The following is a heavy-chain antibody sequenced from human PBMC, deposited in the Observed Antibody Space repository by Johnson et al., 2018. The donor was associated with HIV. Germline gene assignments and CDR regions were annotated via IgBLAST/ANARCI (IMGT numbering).Heavy chain of an antibody. D-gene: IGHD5-12*01. CDR2: INGDGSRT. CDR3: ARDVGGWGYRHAFDM. Sequence: EVQLVESGGGLVQPGGSLRLSCGASGFTFSDHWMQWVRQAPGKGLVWVSRINGDGSRTSYADSVKGRFTISRDNAKNTLYLQMNSLRAEDTALYYCARDVGGWGYRHAFDMWGQGTMVTVSS. V-gene: IGHV3-74*01. J-gene: IGHJ3*02. CDR1: GFTFSDHW.